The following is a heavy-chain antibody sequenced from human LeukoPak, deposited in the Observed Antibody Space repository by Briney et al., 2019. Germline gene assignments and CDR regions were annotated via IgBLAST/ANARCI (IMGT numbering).Heavy chain of an antibody. CDR1: GFIFNNYG. V-gene: IGHV3-30*02. D-gene: IGHD6-13*01. CDR2: LSSDGSLK. J-gene: IGHJ4*02. Sequence: GGSLRLSCAASGFIFNNYGIHWVRQAPGKGLEWVAVLSSDGSLKYYSDSVKGRFTISRDNSKNTLYLQMNSLRPEDTAVYYCAKGHGSSWASFDYWGQGTLVTVSS. CDR3: AKGHGSSWASFDY.